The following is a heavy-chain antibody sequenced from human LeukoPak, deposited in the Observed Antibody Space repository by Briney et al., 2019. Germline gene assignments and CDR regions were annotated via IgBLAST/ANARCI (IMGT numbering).Heavy chain of an antibody. CDR2: INHSGST. V-gene: IGHV4-34*01. D-gene: IGHD3-3*01. CDR3: ERETWSFDS. Sequence: SETLSLTCGVYGGSISAYYWSWIRQPPGKGLEWIGEINHSGSTNYNPSLKSRVTISVDTSKNQVSLRLSSVTAADTAVYYCERETWSFDSWGQGTLVTVSS. CDR1: GGSISAYY. J-gene: IGHJ4*02.